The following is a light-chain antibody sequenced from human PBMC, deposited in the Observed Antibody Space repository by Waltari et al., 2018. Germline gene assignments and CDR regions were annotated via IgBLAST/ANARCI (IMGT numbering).Light chain of an antibody. CDR2: AAS. V-gene: IGKV1-8*01. Sequence: IRMTQSPSSLSASTGDRVTVTCRASQGVSTYLAWYQQKPGKAPKLLIYAASTLQRGVPLRFSGSGSGTDFTLSISCLQSEDFATYYCQQYYDYQRSFGQGTKVEIK. J-gene: IGKJ1*01. CDR1: QGVSTY. CDR3: QQYYDYQRS.